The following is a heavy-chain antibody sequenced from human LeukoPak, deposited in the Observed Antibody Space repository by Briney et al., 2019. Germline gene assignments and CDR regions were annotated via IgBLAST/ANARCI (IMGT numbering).Heavy chain of an antibody. D-gene: IGHD3-10*01. J-gene: IGHJ4*02. CDR2: INPNSGGT. V-gene: IGHV1-2*02. CDR1: GYTLTGYY. CDR3: ARVLRSKLLWFGELLSPDY. Sequence: ASVKVSCKASGYTLTGYYMHWVRQAPGQGLEWMGWINPNSGGTNYAQKFQGRVTMTRDTSISTAYMELSRLRSDDTAVYYCARVLRSKLLWFGELLSPDYWGQGTLVTVSS.